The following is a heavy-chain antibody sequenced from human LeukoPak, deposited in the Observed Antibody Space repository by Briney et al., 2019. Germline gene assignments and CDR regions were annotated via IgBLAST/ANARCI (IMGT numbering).Heavy chain of an antibody. CDR3: ARMTDDQAFDI. V-gene: IGHV4-61*02. D-gene: IGHD1-1*01. J-gene: IGHJ3*02. Sequence: TSETLSLTCTVSGGSISSGSYYWSWIRQPAGKGLEWIGRIYTSGSTNYNPSLKSRVTISVDTSKNQFSLKLSSVTAADTAVYYCARMTDDQAFDIWGQGTMVTVSS. CDR1: GGSISSGSYY. CDR2: IYTSGST.